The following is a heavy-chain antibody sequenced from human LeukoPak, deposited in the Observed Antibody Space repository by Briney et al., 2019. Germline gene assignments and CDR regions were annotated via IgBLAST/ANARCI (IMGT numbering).Heavy chain of an antibody. CDR1: GYTFTDYF. V-gene: IGHV1-2*02. J-gene: IGHJ4*02. CDR2: MNSNSGGA. CDR3: ARGHCSIGTCDLFYFDY. D-gene: IGHD2-15*01. Sequence: ASVRVSCKASGYTFTDYFMHWVRQAPGQGLEWMGWMNSNSGGANYAQKFQGRVTMTRDTSTSTAYMELSSLRSDDSAVYYCARGHCSIGTCDLFYFDYWGQGILITVSS.